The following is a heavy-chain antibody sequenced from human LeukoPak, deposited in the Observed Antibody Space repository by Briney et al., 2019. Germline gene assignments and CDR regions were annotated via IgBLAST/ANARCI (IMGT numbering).Heavy chain of an antibody. D-gene: IGHD5-12*01. J-gene: IGHJ4*02. V-gene: IGHV3-23*01. CDR1: GFIFSTYV. CDR2: ISGSGGST. CDR3: AKDNSGWHSFDL. Sequence: GGSLRLSYAASGFIFSTYVMTWVRQAPGKGLEWVSDISGSGGSTDYADSVKGRFTISRDNSKKTLYLQMNSLRAEDTAVYFCAKDNSGWHSFDLWGQGTLVTVSS.